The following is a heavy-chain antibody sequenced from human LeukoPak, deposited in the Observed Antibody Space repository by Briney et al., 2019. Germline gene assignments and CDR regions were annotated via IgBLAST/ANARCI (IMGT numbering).Heavy chain of an antibody. J-gene: IGHJ3*02. CDR1: GYSISSGYY. V-gene: IGHV4-38-2*02. Sequence: KSSETLSLTCTVSGYSISSGYYWGWIRQPPGKGLEWIGSIYHSGSTYYNPSLKSRVTISVDTPKNHFSLTLSSVTAADTAVYYCARSDGYGLVGIWGQGTMVTVSS. CDR3: ARSDGYGLVGI. CDR2: IYHSGST. D-gene: IGHD5-18*01.